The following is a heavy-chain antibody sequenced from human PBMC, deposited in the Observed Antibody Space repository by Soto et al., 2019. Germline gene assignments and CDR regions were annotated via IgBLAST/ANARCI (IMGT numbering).Heavy chain of an antibody. J-gene: IGHJ6*02. Sequence: KASETLSLTCTVSGGSISSYYWSWIRQPPGKGLEWIGYIYYGGSTNYNPSLKSRVTISVDTSKNQFSLKLSSVTAADTAVYYCARGGEITMVRGVKGTVGYYYYGMDVWSQGTTVTVSS. V-gene: IGHV4-59*01. D-gene: IGHD3-10*01. CDR1: GGSISSYY. CDR2: IYYGGST. CDR3: ARGGEITMVRGVKGTVGYYYYGMDV.